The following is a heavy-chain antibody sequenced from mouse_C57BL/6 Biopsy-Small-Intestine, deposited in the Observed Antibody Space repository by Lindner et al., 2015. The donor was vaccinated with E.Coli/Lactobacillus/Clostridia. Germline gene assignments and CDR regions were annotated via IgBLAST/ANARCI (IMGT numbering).Heavy chain of an antibody. J-gene: IGHJ1*01. CDR3: ARGDGYFDV. Sequence: VQLQESGPGLAKPSQTLSLTCSVTGYSITSDYWNWIRKFPGNKLEFMGFISYSGTTYYNPSLKSRISITRDTSKNQYHLQLNPVTSEHTATYYCARGDGYFDVWGAGTTVTVSS. CDR1: GYSITSDY. V-gene: IGHV3-8*01. D-gene: IGHD2-13*01. CDR2: ISYSGTT.